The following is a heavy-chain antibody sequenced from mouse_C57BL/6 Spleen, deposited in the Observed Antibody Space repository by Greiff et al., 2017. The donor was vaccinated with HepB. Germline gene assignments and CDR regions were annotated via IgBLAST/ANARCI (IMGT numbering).Heavy chain of an antibody. Sequence: QVQLQQPGAELVKPGASVKMSCKASGYTFTSYWITWVKQRPGQGLEWIGDIYPGSGSTNYNEKFKSKATLTVDTSSSTAYMQLSSLTSEDSAVDYCARSGARGDYAMDYWGQGTSVTVSS. CDR3: ARSGARGDYAMDY. V-gene: IGHV1-55*01. J-gene: IGHJ4*01. CDR1: GYTFTSYW. D-gene: IGHD3-1*01. CDR2: IYPGSGST.